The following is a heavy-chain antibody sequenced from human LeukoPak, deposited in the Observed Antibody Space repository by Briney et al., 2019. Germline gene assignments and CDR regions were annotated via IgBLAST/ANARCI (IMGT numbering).Heavy chain of an antibody. CDR2: ISGSGGST. CDR3: AKNSSSWYSG. Sequence: RGSLRLSSAPSGFTSSIYAMSWVCKAPGKRLEWVSAISGSGGSTSYADSVKGRFTISRDNSKSTLYLQMNSLRAEDTAVYYCAKNSSSWYSGWGQGTLVTVSS. D-gene: IGHD6-13*01. V-gene: IGHV3-23*01. J-gene: IGHJ4*02. CDR1: GFTSSIYA.